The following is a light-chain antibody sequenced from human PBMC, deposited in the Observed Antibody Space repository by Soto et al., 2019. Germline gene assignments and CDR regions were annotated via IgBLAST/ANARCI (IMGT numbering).Light chain of an antibody. CDR1: QSVSSNY. CDR3: QRYGSSPSWT. V-gene: IGKV3-20*01. CDR2: GAS. J-gene: IGKJ1*01. Sequence: DTVLTHSPGTLSLSPGDRATLSCRASQSVSSNYLAWYQQIPGQVPRLFIYGASRRATGIPDRFSGSGSGTDFTLTINRLETEDFAVYYCQRYGSSPSWTFGQGTEVDIK.